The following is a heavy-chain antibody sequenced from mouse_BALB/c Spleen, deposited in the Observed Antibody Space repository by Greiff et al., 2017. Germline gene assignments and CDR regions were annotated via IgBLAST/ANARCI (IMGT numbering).Heavy chain of an antibody. V-gene: IGHV5-4*02. CDR2: ISDGGSYT. J-gene: IGHJ1*01. CDR1: GFTFSDYY. D-gene: IGHD1-1*01. Sequence: DVQLVESGGGLVKPGGSLKLSCAASGFTFSDYYMYWVRQTPEKRLEWVATISDGGSYTYYPDSVKGRFTISRDNAKNNLYLQMSSLKSEDTAMYYCARDYGSSHWYFDVWGAGTTVTVSS. CDR3: ARDYGSSHWYFDV.